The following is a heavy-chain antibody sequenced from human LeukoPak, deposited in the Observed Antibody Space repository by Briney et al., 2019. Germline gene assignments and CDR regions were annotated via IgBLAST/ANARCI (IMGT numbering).Heavy chain of an antibody. CDR2: IGRQGDSDAT. Sequence: PGGSLKLSCAASGLTFSGSGIHWVHQASGKGLEWLGRIGRQGDSDATRYAASLKGKFTISRVDSRNTAYLQMNSLKTEDTAVYYCAGDYNFLTGLNYWGQGTLVTVSS. J-gene: IGHJ4*02. CDR1: GLTFSGSG. CDR3: AGDYNFLTGLNY. V-gene: IGHV3-73*01. D-gene: IGHD3-9*01.